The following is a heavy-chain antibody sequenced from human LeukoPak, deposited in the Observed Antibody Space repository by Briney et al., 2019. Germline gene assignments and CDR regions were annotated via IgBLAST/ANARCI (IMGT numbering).Heavy chain of an antibody. CDR2: MNPNSGNT. Sequence: ASVKVSCKASGYTFTSYDINWVRQATGQGLERMGWMNPNSGNTGYAQKFQGRVTMTRNTSISTAYMELSSLRSEDTAVYYCARDLSAAGTGFDYWGQGTLVTVSS. CDR3: ARDLSAAGTGFDY. D-gene: IGHD6-13*01. V-gene: IGHV1-8*01. CDR1: GYTFTSYD. J-gene: IGHJ4*02.